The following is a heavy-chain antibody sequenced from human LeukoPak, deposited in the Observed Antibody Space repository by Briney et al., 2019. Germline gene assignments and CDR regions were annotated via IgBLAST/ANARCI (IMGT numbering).Heavy chain of an antibody. J-gene: IGHJ4*02. V-gene: IGHV1-46*01. D-gene: IGHD3-10*01. CDR2: INPSGGST. Sequence: GASVKVSCKASGYTFTSFCIHWVRQAPGQGLEWMGIINPSGGSTSYAQKFQGRVTMTRDTSTSTVYMELSSLRSEDTAVYYCARGPMVRGVTTPPAYWGQGTLVTVSS. CDR3: ARGPMVRGVTTPPAY. CDR1: GYTFTSFC.